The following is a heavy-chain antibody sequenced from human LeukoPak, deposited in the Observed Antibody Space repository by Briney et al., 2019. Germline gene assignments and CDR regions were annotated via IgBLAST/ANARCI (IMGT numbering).Heavy chain of an antibody. D-gene: IGHD2-15*01. CDR2: ISGSGAGA. CDR1: GFTFSSYG. J-gene: IGHJ6*03. V-gene: IGHV3-23*01. CDR3: AKVPSGRYCSGGSCSWYYYYMDV. Sequence: PGGSLRLSCAASGFTFSSYGMSWVRQAPGKGLEWVSAISGSGAGAYYADSVKGRFTISRANSKNALYLQMNSLRVEDTAVYYCAKVPSGRYCSGGSCSWYYYYMDVWGKGTTVTISS.